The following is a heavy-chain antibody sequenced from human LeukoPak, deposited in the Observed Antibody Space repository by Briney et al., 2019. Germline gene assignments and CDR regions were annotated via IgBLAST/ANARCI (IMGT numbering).Heavy chain of an antibody. Sequence: SETLPLTCTVSGGSISSYYWSWIRQPPGKGLEWIGYIYYSGSTNYNPSLKSRVTISVDTSKNQFSLKLSSVTAADTAVYYCARQETYYYGSGSYRGFDPWGQGTLVTVSS. D-gene: IGHD3-10*01. CDR2: IYYSGST. V-gene: IGHV4-59*01. J-gene: IGHJ5*02. CDR3: ARQETYYYGSGSYRGFDP. CDR1: GGSISSYY.